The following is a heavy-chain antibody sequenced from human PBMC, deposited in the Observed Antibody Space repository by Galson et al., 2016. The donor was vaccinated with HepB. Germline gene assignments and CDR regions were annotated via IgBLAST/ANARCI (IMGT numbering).Heavy chain of an antibody. Sequence: SLRLSCAASGFSFSDSYISWIRRAPGKGLEWISYIGDSGSRTYYADSVEGRFTMSRDNARKSAYLHLNSLRVEDTAVYYCATCHFYWTGYAYRDGLDVWGQGTTVTVSS. J-gene: IGHJ6*02. CDR2: IGDSGSRT. D-gene: IGHD3/OR15-3a*01. CDR1: GFSFSDSY. V-gene: IGHV3-11*01. CDR3: ATCHFYWTGYAYRDGLDV.